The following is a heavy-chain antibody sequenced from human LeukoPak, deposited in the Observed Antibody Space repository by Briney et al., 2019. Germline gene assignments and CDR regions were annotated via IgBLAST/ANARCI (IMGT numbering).Heavy chain of an antibody. Sequence: SETLSLTCTVSGGSISSGDYYWSWIRQPPGKGLEWIGYIYYSGSTYYNPSLKSRVTISVDTSKNQFSLKLSSVTAADTAVYYCARGIVGATPTGWFDPWGQGTLVTVSS. V-gene: IGHV4-30-4*08. D-gene: IGHD1-26*01. CDR2: IYYSGST. J-gene: IGHJ5*02. CDR3: ARGIVGATPTGWFDP. CDR1: GGSISSGDYY.